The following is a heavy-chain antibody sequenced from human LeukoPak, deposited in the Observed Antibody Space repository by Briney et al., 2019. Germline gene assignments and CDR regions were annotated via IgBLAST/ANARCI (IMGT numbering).Heavy chain of an antibody. CDR3: ARDLNYGSGSYVYYYYGMDV. V-gene: IGHV4-30-2*01. D-gene: IGHD3-10*01. Sequence: PSQTLSLTCTVSGGSISSGGYYWSWIRQPPGKGLEWIGYIYHSGSTYYNPSLKSRVTISVDTSKNQFSLKLSSVTAADTAVYYCARDLNYGSGSYVYYYYGMDVWGQGTTVTVSS. J-gene: IGHJ6*02. CDR1: GGSISSGGYY. CDR2: IYHSGST.